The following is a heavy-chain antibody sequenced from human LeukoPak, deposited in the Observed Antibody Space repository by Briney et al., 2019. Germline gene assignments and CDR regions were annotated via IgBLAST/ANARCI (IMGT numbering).Heavy chain of an antibody. V-gene: IGHV3-48*03. CDR1: GFTFSSYE. Sequence: GGSLRLSCAASGFTFSSYEMNWVRQAPGKGLEWVSYISSSGSTIYYADSVKGRFTISRDNAKNSLYLQMNSLRAEDTAVYYCARDLPHYDCWSGYSSNYFDYWGQGTLVTVSS. J-gene: IGHJ4*02. CDR2: ISSSGSTI. CDR3: ARDLPHYDCWSGYSSNYFDY. D-gene: IGHD3-3*01.